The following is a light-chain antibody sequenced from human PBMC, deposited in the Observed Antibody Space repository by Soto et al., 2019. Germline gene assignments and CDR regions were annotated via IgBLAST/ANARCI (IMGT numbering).Light chain of an antibody. CDR2: GAS. V-gene: IGKV3-20*01. Sequence: EIVLTQSPGTLSLSPGERATLSCRASQSVSSNYLAWYQQKPGQTPRLLIYGASSRATGIPDRFSGSGSGTAFTLTISRLEPEDFAVYYCQQYGSSPYTVGQGTKLEIK. CDR1: QSVSSNY. CDR3: QQYGSSPYT. J-gene: IGKJ2*01.